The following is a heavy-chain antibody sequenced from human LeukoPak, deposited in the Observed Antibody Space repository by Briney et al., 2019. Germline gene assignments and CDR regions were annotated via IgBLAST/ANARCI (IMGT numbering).Heavy chain of an antibody. CDR1: GYAFTRYG. CDR3: ARANLGSGRDY. Sequence: ASVKVSCKASGYAFTRYGISWVRQAPGQGLEWMGWISAYNGNTNYAQNFQGRVTITADESTSTAYMELSSLRSEDTAVYYCARANLGSGRDYWGQGTLVTVSS. CDR2: ISAYNGNT. J-gene: IGHJ4*02. V-gene: IGHV1-18*01. D-gene: IGHD3-3*01.